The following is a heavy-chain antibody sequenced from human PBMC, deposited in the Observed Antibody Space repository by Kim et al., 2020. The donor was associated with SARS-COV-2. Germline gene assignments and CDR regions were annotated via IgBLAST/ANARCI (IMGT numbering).Heavy chain of an antibody. D-gene: IGHD3-10*01. CDR1: GFTFSSYA. J-gene: IGHJ4*02. Sequence: GGSLRLSCAASGFTFSSYAMHWVRQAPGKGLEWVAVISYDGSNKYYADSVKGRFTISRDNSKNTLYLQMNSLRAEDTAVYYCASALLWFGEHSDYWGQGT. CDR2: ISYDGSNK. CDR3: ASALLWFGEHSDY. V-gene: IGHV3-30-3*01.